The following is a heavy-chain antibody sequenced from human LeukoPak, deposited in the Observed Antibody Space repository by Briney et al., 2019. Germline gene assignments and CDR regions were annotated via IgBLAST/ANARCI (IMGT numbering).Heavy chain of an antibody. CDR2: IYYSGST. V-gene: IGHV4-39*01. J-gene: IGHJ4*02. CDR3: ARLDYGDHDY. D-gene: IGHD4-17*01. Sequence: KPSETLSLTCTVSGVSSSSGSYYWGWIRQPPGKGLEWIGSIYYSGSTYYNPSLKSRVTISVDTSKNQLSLKLSSVTATDPAVYYCARLDYGDHDYWGQGTLVTVSS. CDR1: GVSSSSGSYY.